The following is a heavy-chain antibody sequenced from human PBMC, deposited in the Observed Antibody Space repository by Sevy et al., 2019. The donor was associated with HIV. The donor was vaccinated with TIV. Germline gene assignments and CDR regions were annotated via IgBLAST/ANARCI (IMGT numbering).Heavy chain of an antibody. CDR3: ARASQQLVLLLEYYFDY. D-gene: IGHD6-13*01. V-gene: IGHV3-21*01. CDR2: ISSSSSYI. J-gene: IGHJ4*02. Sequence: GGSLRLSCAASGFTFNIYSMNWVRQAPGKGLEWVSSISSSSSYIYYADSLKGRFTVSRDNAKNSLYLQMNSLRAEDTALYYCARASQQLVLLLEYYFDYWGQGTLVTVSS. CDR1: GFTFNIYS.